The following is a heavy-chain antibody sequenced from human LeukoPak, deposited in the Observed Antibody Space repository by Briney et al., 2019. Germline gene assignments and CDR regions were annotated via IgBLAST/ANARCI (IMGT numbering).Heavy chain of an antibody. CDR3: ARGGSYGYNYMDV. Sequence: GGSLRLSCVVSGFTFRDYWMSWVRQAPGKGLEWVANIKEDGRETYYADSVKGRFTISRDNSKNTLYLQMNSLRAEDTAVYYCARGGSYGYNYMDVWGKGTTVTVSS. CDR2: IKEDGRET. D-gene: IGHD3-10*01. J-gene: IGHJ6*03. CDR1: GFTFRDYW. V-gene: IGHV3-7*05.